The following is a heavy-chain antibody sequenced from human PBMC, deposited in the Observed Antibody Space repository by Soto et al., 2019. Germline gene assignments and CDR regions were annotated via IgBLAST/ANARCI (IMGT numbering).Heavy chain of an antibody. Sequence: SETLSLTCTVSGGSISSGGYYWSWIRQHPGKGPEWIGYIYYSGSTYYNPSLKSRVTISVDTSKNQFSLKLSSVTAADTAVYYCARDGTYCSSTSCYTSNWFDPWGQGTLVTVSS. CDR3: ARDGTYCSSTSCYTSNWFDP. D-gene: IGHD2-2*02. CDR2: IYYSGST. CDR1: GGSISSGGYY. J-gene: IGHJ5*02. V-gene: IGHV4-31*03.